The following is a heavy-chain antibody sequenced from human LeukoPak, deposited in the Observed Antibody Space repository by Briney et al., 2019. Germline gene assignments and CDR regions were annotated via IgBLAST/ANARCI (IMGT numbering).Heavy chain of an antibody. CDR3: ARAPHRNLLLNYDYVFDY. CDR1: GYTFTSYD. D-gene: IGHD3-16*01. CDR2: MNPNSGNT. Sequence: ASMKVSCKASGYTFTSYDINWVRQASGQGLEWMGWMNPNSGNTDYAQKFQGRVTFTRDTSITTAYMELSSLRSDDTAVYYCARAPHRNLLLNYDYVFDYWGQGTLVTVSS. V-gene: IGHV1-8*03. J-gene: IGHJ4*02.